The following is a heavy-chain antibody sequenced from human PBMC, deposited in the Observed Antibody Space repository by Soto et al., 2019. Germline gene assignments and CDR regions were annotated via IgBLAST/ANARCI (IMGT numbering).Heavy chain of an antibody. Sequence: SVKVSCKASGYTFTGYYMHWVRQAPGQGLEWMGGIIPIFGTANYAQKFQGRVTITADESTSTAYMELSSLRSEDTAVYYCARQLHYGGNSFLIYYYYYGMDVWGQGTTVTVSS. CDR3: ARQLHYGGNSFLIYYYYYGMDV. CDR2: IIPIFGTA. V-gene: IGHV1-69*13. J-gene: IGHJ6*02. D-gene: IGHD4-17*01. CDR1: GYTFTGYY.